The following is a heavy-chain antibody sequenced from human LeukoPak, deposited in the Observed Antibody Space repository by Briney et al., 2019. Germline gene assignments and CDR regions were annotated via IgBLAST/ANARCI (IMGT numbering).Heavy chain of an antibody. J-gene: IGHJ4*02. CDR2: IGAYNGNT. Sequence: GASVTVSCTASGYTFTTYGISWVRQAPGQGLEWMGWIGAYNGNTNYAQKLQGRVTMTTDTSTSTAYMELRSLRSDDTAVSYCARAYCSGGSCLPFDYWGQGTLVTVSS. CDR3: ARAYCSGGSCLPFDY. V-gene: IGHV1-18*01. CDR1: GYTFTTYG. D-gene: IGHD2-15*01.